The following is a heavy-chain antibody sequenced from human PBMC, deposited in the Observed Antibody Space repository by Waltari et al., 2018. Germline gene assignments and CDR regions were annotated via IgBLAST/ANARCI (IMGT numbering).Heavy chain of an antibody. J-gene: IGHJ6*02. CDR1: GFTFSRSG. V-gene: IGHV3-30*03. Sequence: QVQLVESGGGVVQPGRSLRRSCAASGFTFSRSGLHWALQAPGRGLEWVAVISYDGSNKYYADSVKGRFTISRDNSKNTVYLQMNSLRAEDTAVYYCASCSGGNCHYYGMDVWGQGTTVTVSS. D-gene: IGHD2-15*01. CDR2: ISYDGSNK. CDR3: ASCSGGNCHYYGMDV.